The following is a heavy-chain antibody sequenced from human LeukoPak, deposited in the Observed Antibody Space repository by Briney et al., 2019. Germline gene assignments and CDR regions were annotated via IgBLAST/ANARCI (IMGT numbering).Heavy chain of an antibody. J-gene: IGHJ4*02. CDR1: GDSIRRDY. V-gene: IGHV4-59*01. Sequence: ASETLSLTCTVSGDSIRRDYWSWVRQPPRKGLERIGYIYYSGSTNYHPSLKSRVTISLNTSKNQFSLKLSSVTAADTAVHYCARGRTVGDYIDYWGQGTLVTVSS. D-gene: IGHD4-17*01. CDR2: IYYSGST. CDR3: ARGRTVGDYIDY.